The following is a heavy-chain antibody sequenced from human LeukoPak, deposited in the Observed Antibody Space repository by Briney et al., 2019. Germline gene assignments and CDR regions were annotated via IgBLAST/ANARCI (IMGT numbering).Heavy chain of an antibody. CDR2: IYTSGST. J-gene: IGHJ3*02. CDR3: ARAVAYCSGGSCLKGAFDI. V-gene: IGHV4-4*07. Sequence: SETLSLTCTVSGGSISSYYRSWIRQPAGKGLEWVGRIYTSGSTNYNPSLKSRVTMSVDTSKNQFSLKLSSVTAADTAVYYCARAVAYCSGGSCLKGAFDIWGQGTMVTVSS. CDR1: GGSISSYY. D-gene: IGHD2-15*01.